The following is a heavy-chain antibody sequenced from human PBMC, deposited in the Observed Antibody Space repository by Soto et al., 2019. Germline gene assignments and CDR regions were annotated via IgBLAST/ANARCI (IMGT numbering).Heavy chain of an antibody. CDR3: ARDSCSSTSCFD. J-gene: IGHJ4*02. D-gene: IGHD2-2*01. CDR2: ISSSSSYI. CDR1: GFSFSSYS. Sequence: EVQLVESGGGLVKPGGSLRLSCAASGFSFSSYSMNWVRQAPGKGLEWVSSISSSSSYIYYADSVKGRFTISRDNAKNSLYLQMNSLRAEDMAVYYCARDSCSSTSCFDWGQGTLVTVSS. V-gene: IGHV3-21*01.